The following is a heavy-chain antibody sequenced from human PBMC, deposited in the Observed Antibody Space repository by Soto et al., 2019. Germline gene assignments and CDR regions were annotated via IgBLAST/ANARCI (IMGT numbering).Heavy chain of an antibody. Sequence: SVKVSCKASGGTFSSYAISWVRQAPGQGLEWMGGIIPIFGTANYAQKFQGRVTITADESTSTAYMELSSLRSENTAVYYYARGGSYYARWFDPWGQGTLVTVSS. CDR3: ARGGSYYARWFDP. J-gene: IGHJ5*02. CDR1: GGTFSSYA. V-gene: IGHV1-69*13. CDR2: IIPIFGTA. D-gene: IGHD1-26*01.